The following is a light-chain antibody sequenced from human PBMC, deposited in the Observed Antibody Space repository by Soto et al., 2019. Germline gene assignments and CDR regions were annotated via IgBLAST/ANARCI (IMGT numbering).Light chain of an antibody. Sequence: QSALTQPPSASGSPGQSVTISCTGTSSDVGDSDYVSWYQQHPGKAPKCMIYEVNKRPSGVPDRFSGSKSGNTASLTVSGLQAEDEADYYCTSYAGGSYVFGTGTKLTVL. J-gene: IGLJ1*01. CDR3: TSYAGGSYV. V-gene: IGLV2-8*01. CDR1: SSDVGDSDY. CDR2: EVN.